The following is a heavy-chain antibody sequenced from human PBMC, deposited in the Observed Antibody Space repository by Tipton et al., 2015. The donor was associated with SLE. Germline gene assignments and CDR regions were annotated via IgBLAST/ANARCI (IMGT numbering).Heavy chain of an antibody. J-gene: IGHJ4*02. CDR3: VVCSPSSCSYFDY. Sequence: TLSLTCTVSGGSIASHYWSWIRQPPGKGLEWIGRIYTGGNTKYNPSLESRVTLSVDASKDQFSLRLTSVTAADTAVYYCVVCSPSSCSYFDYWGQGTLVTVSS. CDR2: IYTGGNT. D-gene: IGHD2-2*01. CDR1: GGSIASHY. V-gene: IGHV4-4*07.